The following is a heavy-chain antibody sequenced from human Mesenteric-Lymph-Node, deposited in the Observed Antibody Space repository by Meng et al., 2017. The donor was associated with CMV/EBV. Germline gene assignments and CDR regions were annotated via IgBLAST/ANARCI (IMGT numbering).Heavy chain of an antibody. V-gene: IGHV3-48*03. Sequence: GGSLRLSCADSGFTFSTYEMNWVRQPPGQGLEWVSYISPSGSTIYYADSVKGRFTISRDNAKNSLYLQMNSLRAEDTAVYYCARGGYDSSGYYYAGVDGYWGQGTLVTASS. CDR3: ARGGYDSSGYYYAGVDGY. CDR1: GFTFSTYE. J-gene: IGHJ4*02. D-gene: IGHD3-22*01. CDR2: ISPSGSTI.